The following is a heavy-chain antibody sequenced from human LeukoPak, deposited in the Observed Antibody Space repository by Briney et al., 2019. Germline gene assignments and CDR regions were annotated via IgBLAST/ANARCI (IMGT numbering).Heavy chain of an antibody. CDR3: AELGITMIGGV. D-gene: IGHD3-10*02. Sequence: GGSLRLSCAASGFTSSSYEMNWVRQAPGKGLEWVSYISSSGSTIYYADSVKGRFTISKDNAKNSLYLQMNSLRAEDTAVYYCAELGITMIGGVWGKGTTVTISS. CDR2: ISSSGSTI. V-gene: IGHV3-48*03. CDR1: GFTSSSYE. J-gene: IGHJ6*04.